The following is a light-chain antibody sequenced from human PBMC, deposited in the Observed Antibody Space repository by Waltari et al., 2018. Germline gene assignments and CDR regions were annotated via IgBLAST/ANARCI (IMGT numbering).Light chain of an antibody. CDR1: SSDSGGYNY. CDR3: SSFTSSTTGI. V-gene: IGLV2-14*03. CDR2: DVT. Sequence: SALTQPDSVSGSPGQSITISCSGISSDSGGYNYVSWYQQHPGEAPKVIIYDVTNRPSGVSNRFSDSKSGSSASLTISGLQPEDEADYYCSSFTSSTTGIFGGGTKLTVL. J-gene: IGLJ2*01.